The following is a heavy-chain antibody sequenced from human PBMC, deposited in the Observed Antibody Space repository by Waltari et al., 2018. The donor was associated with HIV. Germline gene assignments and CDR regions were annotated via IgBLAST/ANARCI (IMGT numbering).Heavy chain of an antibody. V-gene: IGHV3-33*01. D-gene: IGHD4-17*01. CDR1: GFTFSNHG. J-gene: IGHJ4*02. CDR2: IWYDGSKR. CDR3: VRDDYGTY. Sequence: QVHRVESGGGVVQPGRSLSLSCSASGFTFSNHGIHWVSQAPGKGVEWVAVIWYDGSKRYYRDAVKGRCTISRDNSKNTLYLQMNSRRVEDTAVYYCVRDDYGTYWGQGTPVTVSS.